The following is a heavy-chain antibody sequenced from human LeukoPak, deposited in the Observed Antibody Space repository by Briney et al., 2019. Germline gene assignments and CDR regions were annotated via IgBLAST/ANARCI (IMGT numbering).Heavy chain of an antibody. V-gene: IGHV3-20*04. D-gene: IGHD5-18*01. J-gene: IGHJ4*02. CDR2: INWNGGST. CDR3: ARGVDTAFGY. CDR1: GFTFSSYS. Sequence: GGSLRLSCAASGFTFSSYSMSWVRQAPGKGLEWVSGINWNGGSTGYADSVKGRFTISRDNAKNSLYLQMNSLRAEDTALYYCARGVDTAFGYWGQGTLVTVPS.